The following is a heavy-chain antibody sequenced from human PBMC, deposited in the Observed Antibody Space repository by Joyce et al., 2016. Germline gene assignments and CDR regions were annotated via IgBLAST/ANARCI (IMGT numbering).Heavy chain of an antibody. J-gene: IGHJ4*02. CDR3: ARGRGDDFWSGYYGSIDY. Sequence: QVQLEQSGAEVKKPGSSVKVSCTTSGDIFNAYGINWVRQAPGQGLEWLGGIVPMSATTDEAQKFRGRLTISAHEPTSTVYMELSSLRSDDTGTYYCARGRGDDFWSGYYGSIDYWGQGTLVSVSS. CDR2: IVPMSATT. CDR1: GDIFNAYG. V-gene: IGHV1-69*01. D-gene: IGHD3-3*01.